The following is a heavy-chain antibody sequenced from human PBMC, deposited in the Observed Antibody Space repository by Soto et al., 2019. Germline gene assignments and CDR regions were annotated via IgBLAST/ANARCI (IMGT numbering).Heavy chain of an antibody. CDR2: ISYDGSNK. J-gene: IGHJ6*02. D-gene: IGHD3-3*01. Sequence: GGSLRLSCAASGFTFSSYAMHWVRQAPGKGLEWVAVISYDGSNKYYADSVKGRFTISRDNSKNTLYLQMNSLRAEDTAVYYCARDLGEYYYYYGMDVWGQGTTVTVS. CDR3: ARDLGEYYYYYGMDV. V-gene: IGHV3-30-3*01. CDR1: GFTFSSYA.